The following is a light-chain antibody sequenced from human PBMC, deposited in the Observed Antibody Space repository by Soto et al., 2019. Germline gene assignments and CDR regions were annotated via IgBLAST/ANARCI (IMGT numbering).Light chain of an antibody. CDR1: QSVSSN. J-gene: IGKJ5*01. CDR3: QQYNTWPLIT. CDR2: GAS. V-gene: IGKV3-15*01. Sequence: EIVMTQSPATLSVSPGERATLSCRASQSVSSNLAWYQQKAGQAPRLLMYGASTRAIGIPDRFSGSGSGTDFTLTISSLQSEDFAVYYCQQYNTWPLITFGPGTRLEIK.